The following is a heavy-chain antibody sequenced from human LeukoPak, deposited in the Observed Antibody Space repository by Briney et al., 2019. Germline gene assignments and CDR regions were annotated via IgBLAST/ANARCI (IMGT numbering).Heavy chain of an antibody. J-gene: IGHJ4*02. CDR3: AREGIHGSGSYYEY. Sequence: GSLRLSCAASGFTFNIDAMSWVRQAPGKGLEWVSAISNRGDHTYYADSVKGRFTISRDNAKNSLYLQMNSLRDEDTAVYYCAREGIHGSGSYYEYWGQGTLVTVSS. CDR2: ISNRGDHT. D-gene: IGHD3-10*01. CDR1: GFTFNIDA. V-gene: IGHV3-23*01.